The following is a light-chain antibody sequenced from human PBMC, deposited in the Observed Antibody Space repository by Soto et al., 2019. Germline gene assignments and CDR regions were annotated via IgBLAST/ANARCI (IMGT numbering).Light chain of an antibody. CDR1: QSISSY. J-gene: IGKJ4*01. V-gene: IGKV1-39*01. Sequence: DIQMTQSPSSLSASVGDRVTITCRASQSISSYLNWYQQKPGKAPKRLIYAASSLQSGVPSRFSGSGSGTDFTLTISSLQPEDFATYYCQQSYCTLLTFGGGTKVEIK. CDR2: AAS. CDR3: QQSYCTLLT.